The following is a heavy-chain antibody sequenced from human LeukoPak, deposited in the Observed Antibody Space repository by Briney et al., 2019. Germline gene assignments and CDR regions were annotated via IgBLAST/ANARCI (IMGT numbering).Heavy chain of an antibody. J-gene: IGHJ6*04. Sequence: GGSLRLSCAASGFTFSNAWMTWVRQAPGQGLEWVGRIKRKSDGGTIDYAAPVKGRFTISRDDSKNTLYLQMNSLKTEDTAVYYCTAAYGSGSPSPYYYYGMDVWGKGTTVTVSS. D-gene: IGHD3-10*01. CDR1: GFTFSNAW. CDR3: TAAYGSGSPSPYYYYGMDV. V-gene: IGHV3-15*01. CDR2: IKRKSDGGTI.